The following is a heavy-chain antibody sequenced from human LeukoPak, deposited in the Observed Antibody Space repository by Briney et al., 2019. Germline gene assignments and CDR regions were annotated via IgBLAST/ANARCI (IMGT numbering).Heavy chain of an antibody. Sequence: ASVKVSCKASGYTFTSYGITWVRQAPGQGLEWMGWVSAYNGNTNYAQKLQGRVTMTTDTSTSTAYMEMRSLRSDDTAVYYCARDDYSSSPTDYWGQGTLVTVSS. J-gene: IGHJ4*02. CDR2: VSAYNGNT. CDR3: ARDDYSSSPTDY. CDR1: GYTFTSYG. V-gene: IGHV1-18*01. D-gene: IGHD6-6*01.